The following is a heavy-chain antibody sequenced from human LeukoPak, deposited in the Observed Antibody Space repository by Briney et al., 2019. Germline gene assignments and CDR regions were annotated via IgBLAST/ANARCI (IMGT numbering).Heavy chain of an antibody. J-gene: IGHJ6*03. Sequence: GGSLRLSCAASGFTFSSYSMNWVRQAPGKGLVWVSSISSSSSYIYYADSVKGRFTISRDNSKNSLYMQMKSLRSEDMAMYYCVRIYRYCSSTSCYVSNYYYMDVWGKGTTVTVSS. V-gene: IGHV3-21*01. D-gene: IGHD2-2*01. CDR2: ISSSSSYI. CDR3: VRIYRYCSSTSCYVSNYYYMDV. CDR1: GFTFSSYS.